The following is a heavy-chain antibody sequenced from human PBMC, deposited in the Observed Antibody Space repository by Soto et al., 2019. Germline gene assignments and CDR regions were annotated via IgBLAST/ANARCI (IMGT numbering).Heavy chain of an antibody. CDR3: AASIFYYGMDV. CDR1: GYTFTNYW. V-gene: IGHV5-51*01. Sequence: GEPLKISCKGSGYTFTNYWIGWVRQMPGKGPEWMGIIYPGDSDTKYNPSFQGQVTISADKSITTTYLQWSSLKASDTAIYYCAASIFYYGMDVWGQGTTVPVS. CDR2: IYPGDSDT. J-gene: IGHJ6*02.